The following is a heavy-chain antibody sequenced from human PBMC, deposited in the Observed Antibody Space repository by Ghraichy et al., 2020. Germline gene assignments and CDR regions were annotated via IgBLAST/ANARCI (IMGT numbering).Heavy chain of an antibody. CDR2: ISGSGGST. CDR3: AKGWSSNWEDY. Sequence: LSLTCAASGFTFSSYAMSWVRQAPGKGLEWVSAISGSGGSTYYADSVKGRFTISRDNSKNTLYLQMNSLRAEDTAVYYCAKGWSSNWEDYWGQGTLVTVSS. V-gene: IGHV3-23*01. CDR1: GFTFSSYA. J-gene: IGHJ4*02. D-gene: IGHD7-27*01.